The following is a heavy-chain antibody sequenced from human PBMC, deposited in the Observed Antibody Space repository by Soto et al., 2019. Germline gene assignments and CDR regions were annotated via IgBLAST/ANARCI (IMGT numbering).Heavy chain of an antibody. CDR1: GLTFSSYG. CDR2: ISYDGSNK. J-gene: IGHJ4*02. D-gene: IGHD3-3*01. Sequence: SLRLSFAASGLTFSSYGMHSVRQAPGKGLEWVAVISYDGSNKYYADSVKGRFTISRDNSKNTLYLQMNSLRAEDTAVYYCAKDRLRFLLRGNDYWGQGTPVTVYS. CDR3: AKDRLRFLLRGNDY. V-gene: IGHV3-30*18.